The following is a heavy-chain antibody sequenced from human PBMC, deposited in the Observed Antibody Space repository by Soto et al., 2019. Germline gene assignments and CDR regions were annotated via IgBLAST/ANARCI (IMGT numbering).Heavy chain of an antibody. CDR3: ARESMRASYYFDH. CDR1: GGSISSGDYF. V-gene: IGHV4-30-4*01. J-gene: IGHJ4*02. CDR2: IYYSGST. D-gene: IGHD3-22*01. Sequence: QVQLQESGPGLVKPSQTLSLTCTVSGGSISSGDYFWSWIRQPPGKGLEGMGYIYYSGSTYYNPSLKSRLSISVDTSKNQFSLKLSSVTAADTAVYYCARESMRASYYFDHWGQGTLVTVSS.